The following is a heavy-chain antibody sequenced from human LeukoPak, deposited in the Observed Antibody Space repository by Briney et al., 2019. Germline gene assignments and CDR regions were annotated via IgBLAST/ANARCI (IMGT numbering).Heavy chain of an antibody. D-gene: IGHD6-6*01. J-gene: IGHJ6*03. V-gene: IGHV1-18*01. CDR1: GYTFTSEG. Sequence: SVMVFWKASGYTFTSEGIRWVRQAPGQGLEWMGLISAYNGNTNYAQKFQGRVIMTTDTSTSTAYMELRSLRSDDKAVYYCARDLRGSSSSGYYYYMDVWGKGTTVTVSS. CDR3: ARDLRGSSSSGYYYYMDV. CDR2: ISAYNGNT.